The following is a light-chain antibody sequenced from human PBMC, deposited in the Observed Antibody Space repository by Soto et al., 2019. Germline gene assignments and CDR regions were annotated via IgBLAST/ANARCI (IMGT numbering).Light chain of an antibody. Sequence: QSALTQPASVSGSPGQSITISCIGTSSDVGGYNYVSWYQQHPGKAPKLMIYDVSNRPSGISNRFSGSKSGNTASLTISGLQAEDEADDYCSSYTSSSTLYVFGTGTKLTVL. CDR2: DVS. J-gene: IGLJ1*01. CDR1: SSDVGGYNY. V-gene: IGLV2-14*01. CDR3: SSYTSSSTLYV.